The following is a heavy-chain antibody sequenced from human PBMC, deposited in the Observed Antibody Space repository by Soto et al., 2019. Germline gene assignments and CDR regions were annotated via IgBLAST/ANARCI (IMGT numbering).Heavy chain of an antibody. CDR2: ISYDGSNK. CDR3: ERAAPRNYYYGMDV. CDR1: GFTFSSYA. Sequence: QVQLVESGGGVVQPGRSLRLSCAASGFTFSSYAMHWVRQAPGKGLEWVAVISYDGSNKYYADSVKGRFTISRDNSKNSLYLQMNRLRAEDTAVFYCERAAPRNYYYGMDVWGQGTTVTVSS. J-gene: IGHJ6*02. V-gene: IGHV3-30-3*01.